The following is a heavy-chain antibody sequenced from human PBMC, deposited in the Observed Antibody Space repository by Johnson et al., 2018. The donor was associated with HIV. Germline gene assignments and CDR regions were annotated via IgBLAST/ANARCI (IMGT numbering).Heavy chain of an antibody. CDR1: GFTVSSNY. J-gene: IGHJ3*02. D-gene: IGHD1-1*01. CDR3: ARVALNVGNDAFEI. CDR2: INWNGGST. V-gene: IGHV3-20*04. Sequence: VQLVESGGGLIQPGGSLRLSCAASGFTVSSNYMTWVRQAPGKGLEWVSGINWNGGSTGYADSVKGRFTISRDNAKNYLYLQMNSLRAEDTALYYCARVALNVGNDAFEIWGQGTMVTVSS.